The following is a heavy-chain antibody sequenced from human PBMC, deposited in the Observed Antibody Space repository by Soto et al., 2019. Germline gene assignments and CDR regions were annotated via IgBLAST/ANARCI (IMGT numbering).Heavy chain of an antibody. CDR3: AVTVTGSRSPLAH. J-gene: IGHJ4*02. V-gene: IGHV1-69*06. CDR2: IIPIYASP. CDR1: GGTFSSNA. Sequence: QVQLVQSGAEVKKPGSSVKVSRKASGGTFSSNAISWVRQAPGQCLEWMGGIIPIYASPNYAQNFQGRVTVTADKATSTAYLELSRLKFADSAIYYCAVTVTGSRSPLAHWGRGTLVIVSS. D-gene: IGHD3-9*01.